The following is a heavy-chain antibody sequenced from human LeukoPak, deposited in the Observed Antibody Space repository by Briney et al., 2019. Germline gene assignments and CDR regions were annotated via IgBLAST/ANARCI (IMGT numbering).Heavy chain of an antibody. CDR2: IWYDGSNK. Sequence: PGGSLRLSCAAFGFTFSSYGMHWVRQAPGKGLEWVAVIWYDGSNKYYADSVKGRFTISRDNSKNTLYLQMNSLRAEDTAVYYCAKDYYDSSGYPDYWGQGTLVTVSS. CDR3: AKDYYDSSGYPDY. D-gene: IGHD3-22*01. V-gene: IGHV3-33*06. CDR1: GFTFSSYG. J-gene: IGHJ4*02.